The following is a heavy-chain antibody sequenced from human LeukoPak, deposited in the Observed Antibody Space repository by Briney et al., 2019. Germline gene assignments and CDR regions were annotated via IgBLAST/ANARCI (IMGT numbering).Heavy chain of an antibody. D-gene: IGHD2-15*01. CDR3: ARAPRYCSGGSCYSAGDWDY. CDR1: GYTFTSYA. CDR2: INAGNGNT. V-gene: IGHV1-3*03. Sequence: ASVNVSCKASGYTFTSYAMHWVRQAPGQRLEWMGWINAGNGNTKYSQEFQGRVTITRDTSASTAYMGLSSLRSEDMAVYYCARAPRYCSGGSCYSAGDWDYWGQGTLVTVSS. J-gene: IGHJ4*02.